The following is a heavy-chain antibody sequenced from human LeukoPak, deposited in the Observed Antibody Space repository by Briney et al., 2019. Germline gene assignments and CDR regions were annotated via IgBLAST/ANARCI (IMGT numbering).Heavy chain of an antibody. D-gene: IGHD3/OR15-3a*01. CDR2: IYSSGNS. CDR1: GGSITRYY. Sequence: PSETLSLTWAVSGGSITRYYWGWIRQSAGKGLEWIGRIYSSGNSNYNPSLKSRATMSVDTSKNQFSLKLRSVSAAGTAVYSCARGFLDGDNAFDMWGQGTMVTVSS. V-gene: IGHV4-4*07. CDR3: ARGFLDGDNAFDM. J-gene: IGHJ3*02.